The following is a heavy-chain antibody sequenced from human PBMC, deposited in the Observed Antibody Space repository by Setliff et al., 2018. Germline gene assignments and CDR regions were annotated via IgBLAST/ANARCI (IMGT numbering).Heavy chain of an antibody. J-gene: IGHJ6*03. V-gene: IGHV4-39*01. Sequence: PSETLSLTCRVSGGSISSGNYYWGLIRQPPGKGLEWVATIYYSGSTYSNPSLKSRFIISVDAPDNQFSVKLSSVTAADTAVYYCARHKSNGSGSYPSLYMDVWGKGIMVTVSS. CDR2: IYYSGST. CDR1: GGSISSGNYY. D-gene: IGHD3-10*01. CDR3: ARHKSNGSGSYPSLYMDV.